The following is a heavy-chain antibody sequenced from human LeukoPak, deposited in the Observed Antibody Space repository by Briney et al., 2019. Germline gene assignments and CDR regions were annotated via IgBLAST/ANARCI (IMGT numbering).Heavy chain of an antibody. V-gene: IGHV3-7*01. CDR1: GFTFSSYW. CDR2: IKQDGSEK. CDR3: AREYPLKYFDY. Sequence: PGGSLRLSCAASGFTFSSYWMSWVRPAPGKGLEWVANIKQDGSEKYYVDSVKGRFTISRDNAKNSLYLQMNSLRAEDTAVYYCAREYPLKYFDYWGQGTLVTVSS. J-gene: IGHJ4*02. D-gene: IGHD2-2*02.